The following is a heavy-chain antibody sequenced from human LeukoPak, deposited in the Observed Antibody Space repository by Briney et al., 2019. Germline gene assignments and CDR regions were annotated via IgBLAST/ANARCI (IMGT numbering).Heavy chain of an antibody. CDR3: ARIRYSSSWYALDY. J-gene: IGHJ4*02. CDR2: ISYDGSNK. CDR1: GFTFSSYA. Sequence: PGRSLRLSCAASGFTFSSYAMHWVRQAPGKGLEWVAVISYDGSNKYYADSVKGRFTISRDNSKNTLYLRMNSLRAEDTAVYYCARIRYSSSWYALDYWGQGTLVTVSS. V-gene: IGHV3-30-3*01. D-gene: IGHD6-13*01.